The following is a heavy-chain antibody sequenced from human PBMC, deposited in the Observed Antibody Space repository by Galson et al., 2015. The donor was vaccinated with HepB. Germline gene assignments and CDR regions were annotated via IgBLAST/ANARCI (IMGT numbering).Heavy chain of an antibody. J-gene: IGHJ4*02. CDR1: GFTVSDNY. CDR3: VGSNYRSSSDY. V-gene: IGHV3-53*01. CDR2: IYASGRT. D-gene: IGHD4/OR15-4a*01. Sequence: SLRLSCAASGFTVSDNYVSWVRQPPGKGLEWVSGIYASGRTFYADSVKGRFTIDNSKNTLFLQMNSLRVEDTAVYYCVGSNYRSSSDYWGQGTLVTVSS.